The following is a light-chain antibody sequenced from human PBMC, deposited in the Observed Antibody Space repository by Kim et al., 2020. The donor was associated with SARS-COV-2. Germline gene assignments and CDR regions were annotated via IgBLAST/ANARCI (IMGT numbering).Light chain of an antibody. J-gene: IGLJ3*02. CDR2: DVS. CDR3: SSYAGSNNLKV. V-gene: IGLV2-8*01. CDR1: SSDIGGYNY. Sequence: QSALTQPPSASGSPGQSVTISCTGTSSDIGGYNYVSWYQQHPGKAPKLIIYDVSQRPSGVPDRFSGSKSGNTASLTVSALQAEDEADYYCSSYAGSNNLKVFGGGTKLTVL.